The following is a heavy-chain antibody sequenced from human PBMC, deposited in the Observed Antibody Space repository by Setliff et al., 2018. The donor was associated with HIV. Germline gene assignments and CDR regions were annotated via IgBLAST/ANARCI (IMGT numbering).Heavy chain of an antibody. D-gene: IGHD3-10*01. V-gene: IGHV3-30*04. CDR3: ARDLRLYGSGSYLLLLNDAFDI. CDR2: ISYDGSNK. Sequence: GGSLRLSCAASGFTFSSYAMHWVRQAPGKGLEWVAVISYDGSNKYDADSVKGRFTISRDNSKNTLYLQMNSLRAEDTAVYYFARDLRLYGSGSYLLLLNDAFDIWGQGTMVTVSS. J-gene: IGHJ3*02. CDR1: GFTFSSYA.